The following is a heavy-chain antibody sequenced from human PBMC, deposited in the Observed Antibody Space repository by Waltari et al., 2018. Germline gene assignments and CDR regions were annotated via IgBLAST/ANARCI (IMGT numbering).Heavy chain of an antibody. CDR1: GYSISSGYY. V-gene: IGHV4-38-2*01. D-gene: IGHD5-12*01. CDR2: IYHSGRT. J-gene: IGHJ4*02. Sequence: QVQLQESGPGLVKPSETLSLTCAVSGYSISSGYYWGWIRQPPGKGLEWIGSIYHSGRTYYKPSLKSRVTISVDTSKNQFSLKLSSVTAADTAVYYCARLEWLRPCDYWGQGTLVTVSS. CDR3: ARLEWLRPCDY.